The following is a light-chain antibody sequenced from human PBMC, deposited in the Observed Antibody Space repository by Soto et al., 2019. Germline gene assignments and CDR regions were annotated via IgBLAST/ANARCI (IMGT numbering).Light chain of an antibody. Sequence: DTVMTQSPLSLPVTPGEPASISCRSSQSPLHREGYNSTDCYLQKPGQSPQLLIYLGSYRASGVPDRFSGSGSGTYFTLKISTVEAEDVGVYYCMQALQTLPITFGQGTRLDI. J-gene: IGKJ5*01. V-gene: IGKV2-28*01. CDR3: MQALQTLPIT. CDR1: QSPLHREGYNS. CDR2: LGS.